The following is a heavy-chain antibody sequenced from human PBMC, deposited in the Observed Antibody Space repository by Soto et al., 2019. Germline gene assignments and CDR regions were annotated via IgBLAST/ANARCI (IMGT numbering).Heavy chain of an antibody. Sequence: SETLSLTCTVSFGSISTYYWSWIRQPPGKGLEWIGYIYYSGSTNYNPSLKSRVTISIDTSKNPFSLKLRSVTAADTAVYYCARARGPDTLTGYTVDYWGQGTLVTVSS. D-gene: IGHD3-9*01. V-gene: IGHV4-59*01. CDR1: FGSISTYY. J-gene: IGHJ4*02. CDR2: IYYSGST. CDR3: ARARGPDTLTGYTVDY.